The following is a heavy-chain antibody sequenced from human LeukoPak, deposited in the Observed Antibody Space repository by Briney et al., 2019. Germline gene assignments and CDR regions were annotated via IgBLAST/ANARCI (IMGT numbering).Heavy chain of an antibody. V-gene: IGHV1-3*01. CDR2: INAGNSNT. CDR3: ARGTVTTLRGGLDY. D-gene: IGHD4-17*01. Sequence: ASVKVSCKASGYTFTSYAMHWVRQAPGQRLEWMGWINAGNSNTKYSQKFQGRVTITRDTSASTAYMELSSLRSEDTAVYYCARGTVTTLRGGLDYWGQGTLVTVSS. J-gene: IGHJ4*02. CDR1: GYTFTSYA.